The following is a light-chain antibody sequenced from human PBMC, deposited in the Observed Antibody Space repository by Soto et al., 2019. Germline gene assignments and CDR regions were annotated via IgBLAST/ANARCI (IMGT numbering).Light chain of an antibody. Sequence: EIVLTQSPGTLSLFPGERATLSCRASQSVSSSYLAWYQQKPGQAPRLLIYGASSTATGIPDRFSGSGSGTDFTLTISRLEPEDFAVYYCQQYGSSSYTFGQGTKLEIK. J-gene: IGKJ2*01. CDR1: QSVSSSY. CDR2: GAS. V-gene: IGKV3-20*01. CDR3: QQYGSSSYT.